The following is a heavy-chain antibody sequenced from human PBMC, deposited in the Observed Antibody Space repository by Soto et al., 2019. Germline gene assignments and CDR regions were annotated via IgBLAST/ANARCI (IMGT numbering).Heavy chain of an antibody. CDR1: GGTFSSHS. CDR3: AKDEGRVAVTAPDS. V-gene: IGHV1-69*02. D-gene: IGHD2-21*02. Sequence: QVQLVQSGAEVKKPGSSVKVSCKASGGTFSSHSISWVRQAPGQGLEWMGRIIPILGIVKYAQKSQGRVTXTAXKXVRTVYMEMNSLSSEDTAIYYCAKDEGRVAVTAPDSWGQGTLVTVSS. CDR2: IIPILGIV. J-gene: IGHJ5*01.